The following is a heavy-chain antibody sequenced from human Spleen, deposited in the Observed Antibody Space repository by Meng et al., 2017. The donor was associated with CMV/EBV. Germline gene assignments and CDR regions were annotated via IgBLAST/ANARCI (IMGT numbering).Heavy chain of an antibody. V-gene: IGHV3-15*01. CDR3: TTAVVCSSTSCYSSRVAARPVWSSGKRYYFDY. CDR1: GFTFSNAW. Sequence: GESLKISCAASGFTFSNAWMSWVRQAPGKGLEWVGRIKSKTDGGTTDYAAPVKGRFTISRDDSKNTLYLQMNSLKTEDTAVYYCTTAVVCSSTSCYSSRVAARPVWSSGKRYYFDYWGQGTLVTVSS. D-gene: IGHD2-2*01. J-gene: IGHJ4*02. CDR2: IKSKTDGGTT.